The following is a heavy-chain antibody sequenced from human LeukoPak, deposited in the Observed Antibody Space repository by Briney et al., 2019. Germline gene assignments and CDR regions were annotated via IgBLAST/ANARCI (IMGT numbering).Heavy chain of an antibody. J-gene: IGHJ6*03. D-gene: IGHD3-22*01. CDR1: GYTFIDYH. CDR2: INPKSGGT. Sequence: ASVKVSCKASGYTFIDYHLHWVRQAPGQGLEWMGRINPKSGGTNYAQKFQGRVTMTRDTSISTAYMELSSLRSDDTAVYFCVRDIDYYDSSGFGRGYYYYYYMDVWGRGTTVTVSS. V-gene: IGHV1-2*06. CDR3: VRDIDYYDSSGFGRGYYYYYYMDV.